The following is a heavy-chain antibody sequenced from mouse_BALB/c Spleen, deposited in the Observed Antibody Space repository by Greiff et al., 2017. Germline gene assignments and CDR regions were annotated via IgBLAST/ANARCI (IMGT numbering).Heavy chain of an antibody. CDR1: GYSFTDYI. CDR2: INPYYGST. J-gene: IGHJ3*01. Sequence: EVQLQQTGPELVKPGASVKISCKASGYSFTDYIMLWVKQSHGKSLEWIGNINPYYGSTSYNLKFKGKATLTVDKSSSTAYMQLNSLTSEDSAVYYCARLAPEAWFAYWGQGTLVTVSA. D-gene: IGHD6-1*01. CDR3: ARLAPEAWFAY. V-gene: IGHV1-39*01.